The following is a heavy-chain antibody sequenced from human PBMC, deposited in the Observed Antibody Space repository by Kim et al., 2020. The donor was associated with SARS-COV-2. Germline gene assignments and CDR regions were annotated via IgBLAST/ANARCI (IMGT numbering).Heavy chain of an antibody. CDR3: ARGGDYYDSSGYYYSTYYYYYGMDV. CDR2: IKQDGSEK. D-gene: IGHD3-22*01. V-gene: IGHV3-7*01. J-gene: IGHJ6*02. Sequence: GGSLRLSCAASGFTFSSYWMSWVRQAPGKGLEWVANIKQDGSEKYYVDSVKGRFTISRDNAKNSLYLQMNSLRAEDTAVYYCARGGDYYDSSGYYYSTYYYYYGMDVWGQGTTVTVSS. CDR1: GFTFSSYW.